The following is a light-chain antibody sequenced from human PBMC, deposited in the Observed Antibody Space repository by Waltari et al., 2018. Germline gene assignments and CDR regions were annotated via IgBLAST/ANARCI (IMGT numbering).Light chain of an antibody. V-gene: IGKV3-11*01. CDR2: DAS. CDR3: QQYNSYSET. Sequence: EIVLTQSPATLSLSPGERATLSCRASQSVSSYVAWYQQKPGQAPRLLIYDASNRATGIPARFSGSGSGTEFTLTISSLQPDDFATYYCQQYNSYSETFGQGTKVEIK. CDR1: QSVSSY. J-gene: IGKJ1*01.